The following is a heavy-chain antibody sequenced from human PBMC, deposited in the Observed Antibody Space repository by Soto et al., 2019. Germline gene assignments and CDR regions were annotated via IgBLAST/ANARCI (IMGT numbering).Heavy chain of an antibody. Sequence: GGSLRLSCAASAFSLSSYGMHWVRQAPGKGLEWVAVISYDGSNKYYADSVKGRFTISRDNSKNTLYLQMNSLRAEDTAVYYCAKADSSGYQQDYWGQGTLVTVSS. CDR2: ISYDGSNK. V-gene: IGHV3-30*18. J-gene: IGHJ4*02. D-gene: IGHD3-22*01. CDR1: AFSLSSYG. CDR3: AKADSSGYQQDY.